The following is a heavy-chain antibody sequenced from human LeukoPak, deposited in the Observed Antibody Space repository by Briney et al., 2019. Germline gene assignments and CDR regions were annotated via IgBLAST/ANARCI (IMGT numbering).Heavy chain of an antibody. Sequence: ASVKVSCKASGYTFTSYGISWVRQAPGQGLEWMGWIRAYNGNTNYAQKLQGRVTMTTDTSTSTAYMELRSLRSDDTALYYCARDSLGYCSNTSCYLFDYWGQGTLVTVSS. CDR1: GYTFTSYG. CDR3: ARDSLGYCSNTSCYLFDY. J-gene: IGHJ4*02. V-gene: IGHV1-18*01. D-gene: IGHD2-2*01. CDR2: IRAYNGNT.